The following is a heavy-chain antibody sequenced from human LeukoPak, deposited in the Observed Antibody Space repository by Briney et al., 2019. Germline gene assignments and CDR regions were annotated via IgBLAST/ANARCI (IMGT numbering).Heavy chain of an antibody. J-gene: IGHJ6*03. Sequence: PSETLSLTCAVYGGSFSGYYWSWIRQPPGKGLEWIGEINHSGSTNYNPSLKSRVTISVDTSKNQFSLKLSSVTAADTAVYYCARVTPTVLLWFGELPASYYYYMDVWGKGTTVTISS. D-gene: IGHD3-10*01. CDR3: ARVTPTVLLWFGELPASYYYYMDV. CDR2: INHSGST. CDR1: GGSFSGYY. V-gene: IGHV4-34*01.